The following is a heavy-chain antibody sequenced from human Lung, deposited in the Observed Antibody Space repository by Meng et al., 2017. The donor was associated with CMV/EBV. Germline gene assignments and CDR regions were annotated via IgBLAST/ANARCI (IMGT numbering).Heavy chain of an antibody. CDR1: GYTFTGYY. Sequence: ASLKVFCKASGYTFTGYYMHWVRQAPGQGLEWMGWINPNSGGTNYAQKFQGRVTMTRDTSISTAYMELSRLRSDDTAVYYCAGGPRSSTSLGYWGQGTLVTVSS. V-gene: IGHV1-2*02. D-gene: IGHD2-2*01. J-gene: IGHJ4*02. CDR3: AGGPRSSTSLGY. CDR2: INPNSGGT.